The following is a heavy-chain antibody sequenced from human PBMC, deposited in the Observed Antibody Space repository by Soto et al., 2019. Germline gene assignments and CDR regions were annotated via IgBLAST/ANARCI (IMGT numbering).Heavy chain of an antibody. CDR3: ARDTGYSSGHGFDY. D-gene: IGHD6-19*01. CDR2: TWNDGSNK. Sequence: QVQLVESGGGAVQPGTSLRLSCATSGFTFSTYSMHWVRQAPGKGLDWVALTWNDGSNKYYADSVKGRFIISRDNSKNTLYLQMNSLRVEDTALYYCARDTGYSSGHGFDYWGQGTLVTVSS. CDR1: GFTFSTYS. J-gene: IGHJ4*02. V-gene: IGHV3-33*01.